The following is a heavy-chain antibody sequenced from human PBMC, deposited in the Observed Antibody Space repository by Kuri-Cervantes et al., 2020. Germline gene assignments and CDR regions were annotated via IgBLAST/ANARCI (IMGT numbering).Heavy chain of an antibody. CDR1: GYTFTGYY. D-gene: IGHD5-12*01. Sequence: ASVKVSCKASGYTFTGYYMHWVRQAPGQGLEWMGWINPNSGGTNYAQKFQGRVTMTRDTSISTAYMELSRLRSDDTAVYYCATDKIRGYSGYDLNYWGQGTLVTVSS. V-gene: IGHV1-2*02. CDR2: INPNSGGT. J-gene: IGHJ4*02. CDR3: ATDKIRGYSGYDLNY.